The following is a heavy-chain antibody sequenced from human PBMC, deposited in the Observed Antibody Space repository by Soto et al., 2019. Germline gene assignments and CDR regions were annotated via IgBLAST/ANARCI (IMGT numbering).Heavy chain of an antibody. CDR3: ARGTSYGDYDY. CDR1: GASISRYY. CDR2: IYYSGST. D-gene: IGHD4-17*01. Sequence: PPETLSLTCTVSGASISRYYWSWIRQPPGKGLEWIGYIYYSGSTNYNPSLKSRVTISVDTSKNQFSLKLSSVTAADTAVYYCARGTSYGDYDYWGQGTLVTSPQ. J-gene: IGHJ4*02. V-gene: IGHV4-59*01.